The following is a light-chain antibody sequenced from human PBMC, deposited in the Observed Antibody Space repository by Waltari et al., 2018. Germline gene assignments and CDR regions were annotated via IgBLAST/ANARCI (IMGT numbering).Light chain of an antibody. CDR1: QDIRSD. CDR2: AAS. Sequence: AIQMTQSPSSLPASVGDRVTITCRASQDIRSDLGWYQQKPGKAPKLLIYAASTLQSGVPSRFSGSGSGTDFTLTISSLQPEDFATYYCLQDYIYPRTFGQGTKLEIE. J-gene: IGKJ2*01. V-gene: IGKV1-6*01. CDR3: LQDYIYPRT.